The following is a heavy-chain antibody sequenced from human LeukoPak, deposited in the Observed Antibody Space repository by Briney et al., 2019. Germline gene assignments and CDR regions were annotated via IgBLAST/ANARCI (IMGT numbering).Heavy chain of an antibody. V-gene: IGHV3-33*08. Sequence: GGSLRLSCAASGFSFSTFGMHWARRAPGKGLEWVAVIWNDGSKKFYAESVKGRFTISRDNSQNTLYLQLNRLRAEDSTVYYCGRDSLGGDYWGQGTLVTVSS. CDR1: GFSFSTFG. CDR3: GRDSLGGDY. D-gene: IGHD3-16*01. J-gene: IGHJ4*02. CDR2: IWNDGSKK.